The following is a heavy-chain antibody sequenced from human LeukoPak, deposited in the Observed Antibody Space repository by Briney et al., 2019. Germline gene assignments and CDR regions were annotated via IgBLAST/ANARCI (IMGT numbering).Heavy chain of an antibody. CDR1: GGSINSSSSYY. V-gene: IGHV4-61*05. D-gene: IGHD6-19*01. J-gene: IGHJ4*02. CDR2: IYNSGRT. CDR3: ARGAGWYLY. Sequence: SETLSLTCAVSGGSINSSSSYYWGWIRQPPGKGLEWIGYIYNSGRTNYNPSLKSRVTISGDTSNNQFSLKLSSVTAADTAVYYCARGAGWYLYWGQGTLVTVSS.